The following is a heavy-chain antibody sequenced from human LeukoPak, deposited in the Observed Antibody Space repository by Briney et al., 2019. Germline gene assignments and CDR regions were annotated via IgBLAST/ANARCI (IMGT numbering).Heavy chain of an antibody. CDR3: ATPGLLGYCSSAICAPPGY. Sequence: GGSLRLSCAASGFTFSSYAMTWVRQAPGKGLEWVSVISGNAVNTYYADSVKGRFTISRDNSKNTMYLQMNTLRAEDTAVYYCATPGLLGYCSSAICAPPGYWGQGTLVTVSS. J-gene: IGHJ4*02. V-gene: IGHV3-23*01. D-gene: IGHD2-2*01. CDR2: ISGNAVNT. CDR1: GFTFSSYA.